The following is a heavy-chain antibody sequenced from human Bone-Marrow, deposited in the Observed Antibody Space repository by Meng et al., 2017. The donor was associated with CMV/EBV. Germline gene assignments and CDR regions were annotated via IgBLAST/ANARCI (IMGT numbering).Heavy chain of an antibody. CDR2: IKQDGSEK. V-gene: IGHV3-7*01. CDR1: GFTFSSYW. Sequence: GGSLRLSCAASGFTFSSYWMSWVRQAPGKGLEWVANIKQDGSEKHYVDSVKGRFTISRDNAKNSLYLQMNSLRAEDTAVYYCASNSGRLCRFDPWGQGTLVTVSS. CDR3: ASNSGRLCRFDP. J-gene: IGHJ5*02. D-gene: IGHD6-19*01.